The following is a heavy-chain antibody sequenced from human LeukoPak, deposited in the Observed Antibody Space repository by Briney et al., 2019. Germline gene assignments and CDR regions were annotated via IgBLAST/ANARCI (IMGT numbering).Heavy chain of an antibody. J-gene: IGHJ1*01. Sequence: SETLSLTCTVSGGSISSYYWSWIRQPPGKGLEWIGYIYYSGSTNYNPSLKSRVTISVDTSKNQFSLKLNSVTAADTAVYYCARAVGSGWEYFQHWGQGTLVTVSS. CDR1: GGSISSYY. CDR2: IYYSGST. D-gene: IGHD6-19*01. CDR3: ARAVGSGWEYFQH. V-gene: IGHV4-59*01.